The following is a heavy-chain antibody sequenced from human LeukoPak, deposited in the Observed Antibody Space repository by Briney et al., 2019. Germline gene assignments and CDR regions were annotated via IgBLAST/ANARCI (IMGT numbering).Heavy chain of an antibody. Sequence: PSETLSLTCTVSGGSVSSGSYYWSWIRQPPGTGLEWIGYIYYSGSTNYNPSLKSRVTISVDTSKNQFSLKLSSVTAADTAVYYCARVGYFDWLLFDYWGQGTLVTVSS. D-gene: IGHD3-9*01. V-gene: IGHV4-61*01. CDR3: ARVGYFDWLLFDY. CDR2: IYYSGST. CDR1: GGSVSSGSYY. J-gene: IGHJ4*02.